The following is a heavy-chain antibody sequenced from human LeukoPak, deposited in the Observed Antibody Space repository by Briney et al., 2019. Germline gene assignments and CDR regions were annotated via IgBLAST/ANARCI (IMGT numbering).Heavy chain of an antibody. J-gene: IGHJ5*02. V-gene: IGHV1-69*01. CDR3: ARSGGRFLWFDP. Sequence: GSSVKVSCKASGGTFISYAISWVRQAPGQGLEWMGGIIPIFGTANYAQKFQGRVTITADESTSTAYMELSSLRSEDTAVYYCARSGGRFLWFDPWGQGTLVTVSS. CDR2: IIPIFGTA. CDR1: GGTFISYA. D-gene: IGHD3-10*01.